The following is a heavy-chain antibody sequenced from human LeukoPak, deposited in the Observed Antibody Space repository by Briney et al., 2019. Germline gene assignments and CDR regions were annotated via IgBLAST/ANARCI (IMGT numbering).Heavy chain of an antibody. V-gene: IGHV4-39*07. CDR2: SYYSGSA. Sequence: SETLSLTCAVSGGSISSSSYYWGWIRQPPGKGLEWIGSSYYSGSAYYNPSLKSRVTISVDKSKNQFSLKLSSVTAADTAVYYCARYCSSTSCRPPTGYSSSSLYNWFDPWGQGTLVTVSS. CDR1: GGSISSSSYY. CDR3: ARYCSSTSCRPPTGYSSSSLYNWFDP. J-gene: IGHJ5*02. D-gene: IGHD2-2*01.